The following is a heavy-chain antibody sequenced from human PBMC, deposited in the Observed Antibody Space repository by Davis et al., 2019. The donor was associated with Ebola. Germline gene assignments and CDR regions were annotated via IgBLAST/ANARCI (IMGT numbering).Heavy chain of an antibody. CDR3: TRGLGDMDV. D-gene: IGHD3-10*01. V-gene: IGHV4-34*01. Sequence: MPSETLSLTCAVYGGSFSGYYWSWTRQPPGKGLEWIGEINHSGSTNYNPSLKSRVTISVDTSKNQFSLKLSSVTAADTAVYYCTRGLGDMDVWGQGTTVTVSS. CDR1: GGSFSGYY. CDR2: INHSGST. J-gene: IGHJ6*02.